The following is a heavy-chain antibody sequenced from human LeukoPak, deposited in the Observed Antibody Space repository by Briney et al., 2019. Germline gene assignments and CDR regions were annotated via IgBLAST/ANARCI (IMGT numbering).Heavy chain of an antibody. Sequence: PGRSLRLSCAASGFTLSSYAMSWVRQAPGKGLEWVSSISGGGGGTYYADSVKGRFTISRDNSKNTLYLQMNSLRAEDTAVYYCGKELERHFDFDYWGQGTLVTVSS. V-gene: IGHV3-23*01. D-gene: IGHD1-1*01. CDR2: ISGGGGGT. J-gene: IGHJ4*02. CDR3: GKELERHFDFDY. CDR1: GFTLSSYA.